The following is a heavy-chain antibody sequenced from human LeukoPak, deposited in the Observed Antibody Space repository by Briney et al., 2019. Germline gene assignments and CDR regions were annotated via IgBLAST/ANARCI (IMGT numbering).Heavy chain of an antibody. Sequence: AXVKVSCKASGGTFSSYAISWVRQAPGKGLEWMGGFDPEDGETIYAQKFQGRVTMTEDTSTDTAYMELSSLRSEDTAVYYCATGATGFDYWGQGTLVTVSS. CDR3: ATGATGFDY. CDR1: GGTFSSYA. CDR2: FDPEDGET. J-gene: IGHJ4*02. V-gene: IGHV1-24*01.